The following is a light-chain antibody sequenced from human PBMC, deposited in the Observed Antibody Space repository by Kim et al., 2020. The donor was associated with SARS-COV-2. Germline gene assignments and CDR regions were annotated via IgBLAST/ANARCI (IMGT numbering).Light chain of an antibody. J-gene: IGKJ4*01. CDR1: QNLLYASNNKNY. CDR2: WAS. V-gene: IGKV4-1*01. CDR3: QQYYGNPLT. Sequence: ATINCKSSQNLLYASNNKNYLAWYQQKPGQPPKLLIYWASTRESGVPDRFSGSGSRTDFTLTISTLEVEDVAVYYCQQYYGNPLTFGGGTKVEIK.